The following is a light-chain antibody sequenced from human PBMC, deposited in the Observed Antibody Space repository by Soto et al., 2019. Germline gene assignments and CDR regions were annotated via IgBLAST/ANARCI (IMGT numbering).Light chain of an antibody. V-gene: IGKV1-8*01. Sequence: AIRMTQSPTSFSASTGDRVTITCRANQGISSFLAWYQQNPGTAPNLLIYAASTLQSGVPSRFSGSGSGTDFTLTISCLQSDDFATYYCQQYYTYSCTFGQGTKLAIK. J-gene: IGKJ2*02. CDR1: QGISSF. CDR3: QQYYTYSCT. CDR2: AAS.